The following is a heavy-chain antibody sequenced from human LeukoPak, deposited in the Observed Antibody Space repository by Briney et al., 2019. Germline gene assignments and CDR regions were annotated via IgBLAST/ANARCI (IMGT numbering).Heavy chain of an antibody. Sequence: GGSLRLSCAASGFTFSSYAMSWVRQAPGKGLEWVSAISGSGGSTYYADSVKGRFTISRDNAKNSLYLQMNSLRAEDTAVYYCARDLRNYYGSGSYSPFDYWGQGTLVTVSS. CDR2: ISGSGGST. D-gene: IGHD3-10*01. CDR3: ARDLRNYYGSGSYSPFDY. CDR1: GFTFSSYA. J-gene: IGHJ4*02. V-gene: IGHV3-23*01.